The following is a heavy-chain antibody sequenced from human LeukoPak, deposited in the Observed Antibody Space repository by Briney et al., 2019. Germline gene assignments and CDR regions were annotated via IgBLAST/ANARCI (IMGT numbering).Heavy chain of an antibody. V-gene: IGHV3-23*01. Sequence: GGSLRLSCAASGFTFSSYAMSWVRQAPGKGLEWVSVITGTGGSTDYADSVKGRFTISRDNSKNTLFLQMNSLRADDTAVYYCAKERSSGWPFDYWGQGTLVTVSS. CDR3: AKERSSGWPFDY. D-gene: IGHD6-19*01. J-gene: IGHJ4*02. CDR1: GFTFSSYA. CDR2: ITGTGGST.